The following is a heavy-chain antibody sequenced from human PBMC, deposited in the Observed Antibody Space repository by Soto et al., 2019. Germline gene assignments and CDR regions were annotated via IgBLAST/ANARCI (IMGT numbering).Heavy chain of an antibody. Sequence: SETLSLTCTVSGGSISSSSYYWGWIRQPPGKGLEWIGSIYYSGSTYYNPSLKSRVTISVDTSKNQFSLKLSSVTAADTAVYYCARHVSGGFGESYYYYYGMDVWGQGTTVTVSS. V-gene: IGHV4-39*01. J-gene: IGHJ6*02. CDR3: ARHVSGGFGESYYYYYGMDV. CDR2: IYYSGST. D-gene: IGHD3-10*01. CDR1: GGSISSSSYY.